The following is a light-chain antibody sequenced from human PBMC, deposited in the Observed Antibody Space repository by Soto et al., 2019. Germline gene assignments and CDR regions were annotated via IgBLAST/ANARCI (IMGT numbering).Light chain of an antibody. CDR2: EVS. J-gene: IGLJ2*01. CDR3: SSYAGSNNFVL. Sequence: QSVLTQPPSASGSPGQSVTISCTGTSSDVGGYNYVSWYQHHPGKAPKLMIYEVSKRPSGVPDRFSGSKSGNTASLTVSGLRAADEADYYCSSYAGSNNFVLFGGGTKLTVL. CDR1: SSDVGGYNY. V-gene: IGLV2-8*01.